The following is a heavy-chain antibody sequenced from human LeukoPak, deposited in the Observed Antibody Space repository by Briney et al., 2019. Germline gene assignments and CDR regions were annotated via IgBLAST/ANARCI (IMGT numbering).Heavy chain of an antibody. J-gene: IGHJ6*03. CDR2: ITGSSSYI. Sequence: GGSLRLSCAASEFTFSSYNMNWVRQAPGKGLEWVSSITGSSSYIYYADSVKGRFTISRDNAKNSLYLQINSLRAEDTAVYYCARDPYSGGYGDYYYYYMDVWGKGTTVTISS. V-gene: IGHV3-21*01. CDR1: EFTFSSYN. D-gene: IGHD1-26*01. CDR3: ARDPYSGGYGDYYYYYMDV.